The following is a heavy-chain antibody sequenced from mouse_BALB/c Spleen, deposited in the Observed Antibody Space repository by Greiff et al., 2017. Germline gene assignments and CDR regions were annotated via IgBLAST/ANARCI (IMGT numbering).Heavy chain of an antibody. D-gene: IGHD1-1*01. V-gene: IGHV5-17*02. CDR1: GFTFSSFG. Sequence: DVHLVESGGGLVQPGGSRKLSCAASGFTFSSFGMHWVRQAPEKGLEWVAYISSGSSTIYYADTVKGRFTISRDNPKNTLFLQMTSLRSEDTAMYYCARGYGSSPYAMDYWGQGTSVTVSS. CDR3: ARGYGSSPYAMDY. CDR2: ISSGSSTI. J-gene: IGHJ4*01.